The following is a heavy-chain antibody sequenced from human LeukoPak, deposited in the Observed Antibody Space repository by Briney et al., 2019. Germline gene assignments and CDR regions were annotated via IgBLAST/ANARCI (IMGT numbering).Heavy chain of an antibody. CDR3: ARGCSSTSCVDY. J-gene: IGHJ4*02. D-gene: IGHD2-2*01. CDR2: INHSEST. Sequence: SETLSLTCAVYGGSFSGYYWSWIRQPPGKGLEWIGEINHSESTNYNPSLKSRVTMSVDTSKNQFSLKLSFVTAADTAVYYCARGCSSTSCVDYWGQGTLVTVSS. V-gene: IGHV4-34*01. CDR1: GGSFSGYY.